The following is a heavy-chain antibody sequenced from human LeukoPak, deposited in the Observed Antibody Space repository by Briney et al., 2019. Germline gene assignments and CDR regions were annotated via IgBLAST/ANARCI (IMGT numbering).Heavy chain of an antibody. CDR1: GYTFTSYY. J-gene: IGHJ6*02. V-gene: IGHV1-46*01. Sequence: ASVKVSCKASGYTFTSYYMHWVRQAPEQGLGWMGIINPSGGSTSYAQKFQCRVTMTRETSTSTVYMELSSLRSEYTAVCCCARGNWFGELFSYGMDVWGQGTTVTVSS. D-gene: IGHD3-10*01. CDR2: INPSGGST. CDR3: ARGNWFGELFSYGMDV.